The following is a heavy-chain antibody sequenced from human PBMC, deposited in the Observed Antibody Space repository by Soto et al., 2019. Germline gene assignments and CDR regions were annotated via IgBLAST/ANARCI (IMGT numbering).Heavy chain of an antibody. Sequence: GGSLRLSCAASGFTFSSYSMNWVRQAPGKGLEWVSSISSSSSYIYYADSVKGRFTISRDNAKNSLYLQMNSLRAEDTAVYYCARARGLWFGEYLGDYWGQGTLVTVSS. CDR3: ARARGLWFGEYLGDY. CDR1: GFTFSSYS. CDR2: ISSSSSYI. D-gene: IGHD3-10*01. V-gene: IGHV3-21*01. J-gene: IGHJ4*02.